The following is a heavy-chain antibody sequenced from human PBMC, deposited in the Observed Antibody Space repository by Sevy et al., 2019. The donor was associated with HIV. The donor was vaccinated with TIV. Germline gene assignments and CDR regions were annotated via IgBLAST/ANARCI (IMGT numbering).Heavy chain of an antibody. CDR2: IIPILGIA. Sequence: ASVKVSCKASGGTFSSYAISWVRQAPGQGLEWTGRIIPILGIANYAQKFQGRVTITADKSTSTAYMELSSLRSEDTAVYYCATSENPYYYDSSGSNYWDQGTLVTVSS. J-gene: IGHJ4*02. CDR1: GGTFSSYA. CDR3: ATSENPYYYDSSGSNY. D-gene: IGHD3-22*01. V-gene: IGHV1-69*04.